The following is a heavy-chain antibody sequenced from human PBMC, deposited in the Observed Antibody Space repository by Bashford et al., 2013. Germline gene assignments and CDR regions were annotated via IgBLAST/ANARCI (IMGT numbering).Heavy chain of an antibody. V-gene: IGHV3-48*04. J-gene: IGHJ4*02. CDR2: ISNSFSPT. CDR1: GFTFSSYS. D-gene: IGHD5-12*01. Sequence: GGSLRLSCVASGFTFSSYSMNWVRQAPGKGLEWVSYISNSFSPTYYSDSVKGRFTISRDNARNSLYLQMHSLGVEDTAVYYCVRDPTSGYLARRYFDYWGQGTLVTVSS. CDR3: VRDPTSGYLARRYFDY.